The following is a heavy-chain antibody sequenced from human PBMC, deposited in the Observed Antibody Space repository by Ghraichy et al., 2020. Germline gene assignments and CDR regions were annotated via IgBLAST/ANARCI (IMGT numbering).Heavy chain of an antibody. D-gene: IGHD3-3*01. V-gene: IGHV4-30-2*01. CDR3: AVLASHGVDV. J-gene: IGHJ6*02. CDR2: IYHSGSG. CDR1: GVSTGSGPHS. Sequence: SETLSLTCDVSGVSTGSGPHSWTWIRQPPGKTLEWIGYIYHSGSGHYNPSLKSRVTISVDSYRNQFSLYLTSVTAADAAIYYCAVLASHGVDVWGQGTTVTVSS.